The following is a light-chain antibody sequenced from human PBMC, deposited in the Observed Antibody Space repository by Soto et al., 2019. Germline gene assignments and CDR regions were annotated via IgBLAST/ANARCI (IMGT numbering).Light chain of an antibody. J-gene: IGLJ2*01. CDR3: SSYTTTSTVL. CDR1: SNDVGAYNY. CDR2: DVS. Sequence: QSALTQPASVSGSPGQSIAIYCIGTSNDVGAYNYVSWYQQHPGKAPKLLIYDVSARPSGVSDRFSGSKSGNSASLTISGLQAEDEAAYYCSSYTTTSTVLFGGGTKLTVL. V-gene: IGLV2-14*01.